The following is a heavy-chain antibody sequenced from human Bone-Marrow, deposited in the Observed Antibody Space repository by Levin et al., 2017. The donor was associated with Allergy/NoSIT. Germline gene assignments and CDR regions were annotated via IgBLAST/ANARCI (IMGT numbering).Heavy chain of an antibody. Sequence: GGSLRLSCAASGFTFSSYAMHWVRQAPGKGLEYVSAISSNGGSTYYANSVKGRFTISRDNSKNTLYLQMGSLRAEDMAVYYCARGALVVVAATSSRRGWYFDLWGRGTLVTVSS. D-gene: IGHD2-15*01. CDR1: GFTFSSYA. CDR2: ISSNGGST. CDR3: ARGALVVVAATSSRRGWYFDL. J-gene: IGHJ2*01. V-gene: IGHV3-64*01.